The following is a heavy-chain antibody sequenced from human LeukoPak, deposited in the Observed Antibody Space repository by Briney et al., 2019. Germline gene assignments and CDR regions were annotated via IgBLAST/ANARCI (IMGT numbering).Heavy chain of an antibody. CDR3: ATDSYDYT. CDR1: GFSFSNAW. CDR2: IRSNSDGGTI. J-gene: IGHJ5*02. Sequence: GGSLRLSCATSGFSFSNAWMNWVRQAPGKGLEWVGRIRSNSDGGTIDYAASVKDRFTLSRDDSKNTPYLQLNSLQTADTAVYYCATDSYDYTWSQGTLVTVSS. D-gene: IGHD4-11*01. V-gene: IGHV3-15*07.